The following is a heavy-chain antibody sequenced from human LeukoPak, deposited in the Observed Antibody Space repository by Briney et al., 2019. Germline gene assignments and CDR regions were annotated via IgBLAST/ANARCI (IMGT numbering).Heavy chain of an antibody. CDR3: ARVDTADAFDI. D-gene: IGHD5-18*01. J-gene: IGHJ3*02. Sequence: PGGSLRLSCAASGFTFSSYWMHWVRQAPGKGLVWVSRINSDGSSTSYADSVKGRFTISRDNAKNTLYLQMNSLRAEDTAVYYCARVDTADAFDIWGQGTMVTVSS. CDR1: GFTFSSYW. V-gene: IGHV3-74*01. CDR2: INSDGSST.